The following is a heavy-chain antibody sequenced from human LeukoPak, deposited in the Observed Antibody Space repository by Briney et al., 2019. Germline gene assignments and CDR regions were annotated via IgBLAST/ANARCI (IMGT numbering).Heavy chain of an antibody. CDR3: AKDTYRDCSSTSCYPGAFDI. CDR2: ISGSGGST. CDR1: GFTFSSYA. D-gene: IGHD2-2*01. V-gene: IGHV3-23*01. J-gene: IGHJ3*02. Sequence: GGSLRLSCAASGFTFSSYAMSWVRQAPGKGLEWVSAISGSGGSTYYADSVKGRFTISRDNSKNTLYLQMNSLRAEDTAVYYCAKDTYRDCSSTSCYPGAFDIWGQGTMATVSS.